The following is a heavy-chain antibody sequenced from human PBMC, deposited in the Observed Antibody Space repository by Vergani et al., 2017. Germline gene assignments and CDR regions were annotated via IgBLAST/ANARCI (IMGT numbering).Heavy chain of an antibody. D-gene: IGHD3-10*01. CDR1: GFSFSSHA. J-gene: IGHJ6*03. CDR3: AKAGSVTSGSLQYNFCMEV. CDR2: ISNDGSKK. V-gene: IGHV3-30*18. Sequence: QVQLAESGGGRVQPGRSLRLSCAASGFSFSSHAIHWVRQAPGKGLEWVAVISNDGSKKYYADSVKGRFTISRDNSKNTLDLQMNSLRTQDTAVYYCAKAGSVTSGSLQYNFCMEVWGKGTTVTVS.